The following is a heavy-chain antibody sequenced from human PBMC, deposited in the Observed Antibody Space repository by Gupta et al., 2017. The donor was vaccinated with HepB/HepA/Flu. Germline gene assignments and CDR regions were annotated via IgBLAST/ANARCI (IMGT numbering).Heavy chain of an antibody. D-gene: IGHD4-17*01. CDR3: AKVHYGDYDYYYYGMDV. CDR1: GFPFRSYG. Sequence: QVQLVESGGVVVQPGRSLRLSCAASGFPFRSYGMHWVRQAPGKGLEWVAVISYDGSNKDYADSVKGRFTISRDNSKNTLYLQMNSLRAEDTAVYYCAKVHYGDYDYYYYGMDVWGQGTTVTVSS. V-gene: IGHV3-30*18. CDR2: ISYDGSNK. J-gene: IGHJ6*02.